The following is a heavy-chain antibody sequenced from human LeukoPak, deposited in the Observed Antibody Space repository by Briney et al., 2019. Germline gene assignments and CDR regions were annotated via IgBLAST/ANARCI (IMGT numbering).Heavy chain of an antibody. CDR1: GFTFGDYA. CDR3: ATNVDSSAD. CDR2: IRSKAYGGTT. V-gene: IGHV3-49*04. J-gene: IGHJ4*02. Sequence: GGSLRFSCTASGFTFGDYAMSWVRQAPGKGLEWVGFIRSKAYGGTTEYAASVKGRFTISRDDSKNSLYLQMNSLKTEDTAVYYCATNVDSSADWGQGTLVTVSS. D-gene: IGHD6-6*01.